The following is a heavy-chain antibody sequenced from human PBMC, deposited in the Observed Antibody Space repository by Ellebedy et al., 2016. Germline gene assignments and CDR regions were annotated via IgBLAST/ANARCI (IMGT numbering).Heavy chain of an antibody. J-gene: IGHJ6*02. CDR2: INPSGGST. D-gene: IGHD4-17*01. V-gene: IGHV1-46*01. Sequence: ASVKVSXKASGYTFTSYYMHWVRQAPGQGLEWMGIINPSGGSTSYAQKFQGRVTMTRDTSTSTVYMELSSLRSEDTAVYYCARDNGDGGYGMDVWGQGTTVTVSS. CDR3: ARDNGDGGYGMDV. CDR1: GYTFTSYY.